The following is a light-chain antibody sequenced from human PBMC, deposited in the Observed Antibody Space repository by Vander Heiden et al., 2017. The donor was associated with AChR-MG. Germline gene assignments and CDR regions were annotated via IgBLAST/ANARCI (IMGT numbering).Light chain of an antibody. CDR3: QVWDNNNDQYV. J-gene: IGLJ1*01. CDR2: DDD. Sequence: SYVLTQPPSVSVAPGQTARITCGGNNVGSKSVHWYQQRPGQAPLLGVYDDDDRPSGIPARFSGSNSGNTATLTISRVEAGDEADYYCQVWDNNNDQYVFGSGTKVTVL. V-gene: IGLV3-21*02. CDR1: NVGSKS.